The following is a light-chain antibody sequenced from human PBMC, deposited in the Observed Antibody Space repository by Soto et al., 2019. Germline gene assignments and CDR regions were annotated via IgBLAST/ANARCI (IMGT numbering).Light chain of an antibody. Sequence: GDRVTITLRASQSISTWLAWYQQKPGKAPKLLIYGASSLASGVPSRFSGSGSGTEFTPTISSLQPEDIATYYCQQYDNYDITFGQGTRLEN. J-gene: IGKJ5*01. CDR3: QQYDNYDIT. V-gene: IGKV1-5*01. CDR1: QSISTW. CDR2: GAS.